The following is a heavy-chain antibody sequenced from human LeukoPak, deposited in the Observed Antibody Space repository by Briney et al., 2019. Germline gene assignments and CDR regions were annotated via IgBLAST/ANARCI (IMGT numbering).Heavy chain of an antibody. D-gene: IGHD6-13*01. CDR3: ARVSSSGWYGYYYYMDV. V-gene: IGHV3-74*01. Sequence: GGSLRLSCAASGFTFSSYWMHWVRQAPGKGLVWVSRINSDGSSTSYADSVKGRFTISRDNAKNTLYLQMNSLRAEDTAVYYCARVSSSGWYGYYYYMDVWGKGTTVTVSS. J-gene: IGHJ6*03. CDR2: INSDGSST. CDR1: GFTFSSYW.